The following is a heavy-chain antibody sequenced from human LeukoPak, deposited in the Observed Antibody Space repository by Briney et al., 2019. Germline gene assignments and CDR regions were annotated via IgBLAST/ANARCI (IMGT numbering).Heavy chain of an antibody. CDR1: GFSFSTYW. D-gene: IGHD2-15*01. CDR2: IKEDGSEK. CDR3: SRGANWVDFDT. J-gene: IGHJ3*02. V-gene: IGHV3-7*04. Sequence: GGTLRLSCAASGFSFSTYWMHWVRQALGKGLEWVANIKEDGSEKNSADSVKGRFTISRDNAKTSVYLQMSSLRAEDTAVYYCSRGANWVDFDTWGQGTMVTVSS.